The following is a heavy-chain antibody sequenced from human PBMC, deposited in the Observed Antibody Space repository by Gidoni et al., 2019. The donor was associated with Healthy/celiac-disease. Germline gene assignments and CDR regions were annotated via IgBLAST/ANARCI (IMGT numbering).Heavy chain of an antibody. CDR2: ISGSGGST. D-gene: IGHD3-3*01. J-gene: IGHJ3*02. CDR1: GFTFSSYA. V-gene: IGHV3-23*01. CDR3: AKPLRFLEEHDAFDI. Sequence: EVQLLESGGGLVKPGGSLRLSCAASGFTFSSYAMSWVRQAPGKGLEWGSAISGSGGSTYYADSVKGRFTISRDNSKNTLYLQMNSLRAEDTAVYYCAKPLRFLEEHDAFDIWGQGTMVTVSS.